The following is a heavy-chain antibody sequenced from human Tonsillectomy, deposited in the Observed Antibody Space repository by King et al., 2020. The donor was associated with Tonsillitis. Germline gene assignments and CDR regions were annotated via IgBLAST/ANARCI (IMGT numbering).Heavy chain of an antibody. J-gene: IGHJ4*02. V-gene: IGHV5-10-1*03. CDR3: ARLTLVRGVIIVDY. CDR1: GYSFTTYW. CDR2: IDPSDSYT. Sequence: VQLVESGAEVKKPGESLRISCKGSGYSFTTYWISWVRQMPGKGLEWMGRIDPSDSYTNYSPSFQGHVTTSADKSITTAYLQWGSLKASDSAMSYCARLTLVRGVIIVDYWGQGTLVTVSS. D-gene: IGHD3-10*01.